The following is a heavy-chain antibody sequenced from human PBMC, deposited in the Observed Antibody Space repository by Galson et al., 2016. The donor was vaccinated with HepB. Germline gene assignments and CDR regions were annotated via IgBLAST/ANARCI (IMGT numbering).Heavy chain of an antibody. D-gene: IGHD1-14*01. CDR1: GFSLRTSGVG. V-gene: IGHV2-5*02. J-gene: IGHJ5*01. CDR2: IYWDDDK. Sequence: PALVKPTQTLTLTCTLSGFSLRTSGVGVGWIRQPPGKALEWLAVIYWDDDKRYSPSLKSRLTITKDTSKDQVDLAMTNMDPVDTATYYCAHRDFGWDIAEPHWFGPWGQGTLVTVSS. CDR3: AHRDFGWDIAEPHWFGP.